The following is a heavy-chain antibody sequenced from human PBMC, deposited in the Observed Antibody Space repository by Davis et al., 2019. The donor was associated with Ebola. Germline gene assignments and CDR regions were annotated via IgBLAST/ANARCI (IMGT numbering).Heavy chain of an antibody. CDR2: IYYSGST. J-gene: IGHJ4*02. D-gene: IGHD2-15*01. Sequence: SETLSLTCSVSGGSVSSGGYYWNWIRQPPGKGLEWIGYIYYSGSTDYNPSLKSRVTISVDTSKNQFSLKLSSVTAADTAVYYCARDLGGRGGYWGQGTLVTVSS. CDR3: ARDLGGRGGY. CDR1: GGSVSSGGYY. V-gene: IGHV4-61*08.